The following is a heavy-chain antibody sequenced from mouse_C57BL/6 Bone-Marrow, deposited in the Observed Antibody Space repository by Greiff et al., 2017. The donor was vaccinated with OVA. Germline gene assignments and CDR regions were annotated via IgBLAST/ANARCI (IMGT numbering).Heavy chain of an antibody. CDR1: GYTFTSYW. V-gene: IGHV1-74*01. CDR3: AMRDYYEGYYAMDY. J-gene: IGHJ4*01. Sequence: QVQLQQPGAELVKPGASVKVSCKASGYTFTSYWMHWVKQRPGQGLEWIGRIHPSDSDTNYNQKFKGKATLTVDKSSSTAYMQLSSLTSEDSAVYYWAMRDYYEGYYAMDYWGQGTSVTVSS. CDR2: IHPSDSDT. D-gene: IGHD1-1*01.